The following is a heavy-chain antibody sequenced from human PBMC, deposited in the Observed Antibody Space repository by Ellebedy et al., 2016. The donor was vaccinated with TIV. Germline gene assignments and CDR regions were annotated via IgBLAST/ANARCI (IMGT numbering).Heavy chain of an antibody. J-gene: IGHJ6*02. Sequence: KVSCKGSGYSFTRYWIGWVRQMPGKGLEWMGIIRPRDSDTRYSPSFQGQVTISADKSISTAYLQWSSLKASDTAMYYCARWTLTVEGRGMDVWGQGTTVTVSS. CDR2: IRPRDSDT. CDR3: ARWTLTVEGRGMDV. V-gene: IGHV5-51*01. CDR1: GYSFTRYW. D-gene: IGHD3/OR15-3a*01.